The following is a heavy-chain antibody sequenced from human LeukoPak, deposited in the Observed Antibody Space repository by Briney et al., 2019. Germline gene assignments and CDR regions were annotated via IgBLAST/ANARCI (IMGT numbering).Heavy chain of an antibody. Sequence: PGGSLRLSCAASGFTFSSYAMNWVRQAPGKGLEWVSGISGSGGSTYYADSVEGRFTISRDNSKNTLYLQMNSLRVEDTAVYYCAKQYDLWSGPDYWGQGTLVTVSS. CDR2: ISGSGGST. CDR3: AKQYDLWSGPDY. V-gene: IGHV3-23*01. CDR1: GFTFSSYA. D-gene: IGHD3-3*01. J-gene: IGHJ4*02.